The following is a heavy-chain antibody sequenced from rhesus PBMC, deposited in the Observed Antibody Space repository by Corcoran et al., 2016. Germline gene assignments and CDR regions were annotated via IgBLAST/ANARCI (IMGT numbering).Heavy chain of an antibody. V-gene: IGHV3-7*01. CDR1: GFTFGDYG. Sequence: EVQLVESGGGLVQPGGSLRLSCAASGFTFGDYGIPWVRQAPGTGLEWVSSIRKQGKNKYNEESLKGRCTVARDKDKNSRSRQMNSLRAEDTALYYCTRDDGRYSYGLTNFLDYWGQGVLVTVSS. CDR2: IRKQGKNK. J-gene: IGHJ4*01. D-gene: IGHD5-36*01. CDR3: TRDDGRYSYGLTNFLDY.